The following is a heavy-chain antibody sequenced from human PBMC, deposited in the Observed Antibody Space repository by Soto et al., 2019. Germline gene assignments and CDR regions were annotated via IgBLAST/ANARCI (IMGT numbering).Heavy chain of an antibody. Sequence: SETLSLTCTVSGGAVSSGTYYWSWIRQPPGKGLEWIGHIYFTGSTNYNPSLKSRVTMSLDTSRNQFSLMLTSVTAADTAVYYCTAGHPRVQGFDPWGLGTLVTVSS. CDR3: TAGHPRVQGFDP. V-gene: IGHV4-61*01. J-gene: IGHJ5*02. CDR2: IYFTGST. CDR1: GGAVSSGTYY.